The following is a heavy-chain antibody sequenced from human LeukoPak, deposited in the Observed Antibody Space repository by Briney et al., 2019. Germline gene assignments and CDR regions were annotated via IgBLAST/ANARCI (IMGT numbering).Heavy chain of an antibody. Sequence: PSETLSLTCGVSVGSISSGNWWSWVRQSPGKGLEWIGEIYHNGTPNYNPSLKSLVTISADTFKNHFSPKLTSVTAADTAVYYCATAPILRGEGGEHYKYGMDVWGQGTTVIVSS. CDR2: IYHNGTP. J-gene: IGHJ6*02. D-gene: IGHD2-2*02. V-gene: IGHV4/OR15-8*01. CDR3: ATAPILRGEGGEHYKYGMDV. CDR1: VGSISSGNW.